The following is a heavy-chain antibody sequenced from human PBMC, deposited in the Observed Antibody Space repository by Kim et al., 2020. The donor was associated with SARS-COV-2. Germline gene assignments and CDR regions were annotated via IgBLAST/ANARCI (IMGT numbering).Heavy chain of an antibody. D-gene: IGHD3-9*01. J-gene: IGHJ5*02. V-gene: IGHV4-59*01. Sequence: GSTNYNPSLKSRVTISVDTSKNQFSLKLSSVTAADTAVYYCARDDYDILTWGQGTLVTVSS. CDR3: ARDDYDILT. CDR2: GST.